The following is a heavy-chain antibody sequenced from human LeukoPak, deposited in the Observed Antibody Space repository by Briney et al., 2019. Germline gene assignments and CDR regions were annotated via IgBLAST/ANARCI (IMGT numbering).Heavy chain of an antibody. CDR2: ISSSRSTI. CDR1: GFTFSSYE. V-gene: IGHV3-48*03. Sequence: PGGSLRLSCAASGFTFSSYEMNWVRQAPGKGLEWVSYISSSRSTIYYADSVKGRFIISRDNAKNSLYPQINRLRSAVTAVYHCAKVGEDALRYLDLGYFDYWRQGTLVTVSS. J-gene: IGHJ4*02. CDR3: AKVGEDALRYLDLGYFDY. D-gene: IGHD3-9*01.